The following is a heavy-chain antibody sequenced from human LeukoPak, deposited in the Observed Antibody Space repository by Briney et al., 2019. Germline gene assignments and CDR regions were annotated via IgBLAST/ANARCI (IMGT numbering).Heavy chain of an antibody. D-gene: IGHD6-13*01. CDR2: IYNSGST. V-gene: IGHV4-59*01. CDR3: ARVPPGYSSSWSPGAYYGMDV. Sequence: SETLSLTCTVSGGSISSYYWSWIRQPPGKGLEWIGYIYNSGSTNYNPSLNSRVTISVDTSKNQFSLKLSSVTAADTAVYYCARVPPGYSSSWSPGAYYGMDVWGQGTTVTVSS. J-gene: IGHJ6*02. CDR1: GGSISSYY.